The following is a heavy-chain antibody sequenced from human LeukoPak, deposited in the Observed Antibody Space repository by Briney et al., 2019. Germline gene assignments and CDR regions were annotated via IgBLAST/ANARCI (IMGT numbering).Heavy chain of an antibody. D-gene: IGHD2-15*01. CDR2: IYYGGST. J-gene: IGHJ4*02. V-gene: IGHV4-59*01. CDR1: GDSINRYY. Sequence: TSETLSLTCTVSGDSINRYYRSWIRQSPGKGLGWMGYIYYGGSTKYNPSLKSRVTISEDTSKKQFSLSLTSVTAADTAVYYCARGPVRWTPDYWGQGTLVTVSS. CDR3: ARGPVRWTPDY.